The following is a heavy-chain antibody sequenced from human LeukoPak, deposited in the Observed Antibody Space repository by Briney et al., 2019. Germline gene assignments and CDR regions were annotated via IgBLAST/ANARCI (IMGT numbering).Heavy chain of an antibody. D-gene: IGHD3-22*01. CDR3: TRVLLDNFDSNGYPDY. CDR1: GGSISSGNYY. V-gene: IGHV4-30-4*01. Sequence: PSETLSLTCTVSGGSISSGNYYWGWIRQPPGKGLEWIGYIYFNGNTYYNPSLTSRVTISVDTSTKQFSLKLNSVTAADTAVYYCTRVLLDNFDSNGYPDYWGQGTLVTVSS. J-gene: IGHJ4*02. CDR2: IYFNGNT.